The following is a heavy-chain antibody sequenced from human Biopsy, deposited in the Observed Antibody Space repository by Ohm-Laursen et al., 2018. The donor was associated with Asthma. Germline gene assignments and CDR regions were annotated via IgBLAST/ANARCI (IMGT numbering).Heavy chain of an antibody. V-gene: IGHV4-30-4*01. Sequence: TLSLTCTVSGGSISSGAYYWSWVRQPPGKGLEWIGHIYYIGSTYYNPSLKSRVAISLDTSKNQFSLKLSSVTAADAAVYFCASRGGVRRYFDYWGQGTLVTVSS. D-gene: IGHD3-16*01. CDR2: IYYIGST. J-gene: IGHJ4*02. CDR3: ASRGGVRRYFDY. CDR1: GGSISSGAYY.